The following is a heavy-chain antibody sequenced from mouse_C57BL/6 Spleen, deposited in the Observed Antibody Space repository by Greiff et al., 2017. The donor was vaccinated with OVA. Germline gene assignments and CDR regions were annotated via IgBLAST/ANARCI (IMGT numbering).Heavy chain of an antibody. D-gene: IGHD2-3*01. CDR2: IDPSDSET. V-gene: IGHV1-52*01. CDR1: GYTFTSYW. J-gene: IGHJ1*03. Sequence: QVHVKQPGAELVRPGSSVKLSCKASGYTFTSYWMHWVKQRPIQGLEWIGNIDPSDSETHYNQKFKDKATLTVDKSSSTAYMQLSSLTSEDSAVYYCARYYDGYYGYFDVWGTGTTVTVSS. CDR3: ARYYDGYYGYFDV.